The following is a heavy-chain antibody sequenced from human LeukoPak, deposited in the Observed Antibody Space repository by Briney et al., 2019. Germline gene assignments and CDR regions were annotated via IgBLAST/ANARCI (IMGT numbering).Heavy chain of an antibody. Sequence: SETLSLTCTVSGGSVSSSSYYWGWIRQPPGKGLEWIGTIYHTTGTTYYNPSLQSRVTVSLDTSKNQFSLKLRSVTAADTAFYYCAKQGTILPALYDAFDIWGQGTMVTVSS. CDR1: GGSVSSSSYY. CDR3: AKQGTILPALYDAFDI. V-gene: IGHV4-39*01. D-gene: IGHD2-2*01. J-gene: IGHJ3*02. CDR2: IYHTTGTT.